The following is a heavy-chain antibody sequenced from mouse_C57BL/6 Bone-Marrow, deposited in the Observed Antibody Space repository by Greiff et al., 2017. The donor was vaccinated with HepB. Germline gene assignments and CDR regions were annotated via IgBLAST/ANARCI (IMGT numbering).Heavy chain of an antibody. CDR1: GFTFSSYG. CDR3: ARGATVVAPFAY. D-gene: IGHD1-1*01. CDR2: ISSGGSYT. V-gene: IGHV5-6*01. J-gene: IGHJ3*01. Sequence: EVQLQQSGGDLVKPGGSLKLSCAASGFTFSSYGMSWVRQTPDKRLEWVATISSGGSYTYYPDNVKGRFTISRDNAKNTLYLQMSRLKSEDTAMYYCARGATVVAPFAYWGQGTLVTVSA.